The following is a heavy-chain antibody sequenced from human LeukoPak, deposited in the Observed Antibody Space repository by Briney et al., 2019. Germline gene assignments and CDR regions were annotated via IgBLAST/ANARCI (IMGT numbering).Heavy chain of an antibody. CDR1: GASISYYY. CDR3: ARLDGDYRGVLVDY. V-gene: IGHV4-59*01. Sequence: SETLSLTCTVSGASISYYYWSWIRQPPGKGLEWIGYIYYNGSPNYNPSLKSRVTMSTDTSKNQFSLKLRSVIGADTAVYYCARLDGDYRGVLVDYWGQGTLVTVSS. CDR2: IYYNGSP. D-gene: IGHD4-17*01. J-gene: IGHJ4*02.